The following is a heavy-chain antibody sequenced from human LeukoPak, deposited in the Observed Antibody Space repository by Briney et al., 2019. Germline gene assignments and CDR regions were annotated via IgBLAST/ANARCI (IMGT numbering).Heavy chain of an antibody. V-gene: IGHV3-23*01. J-gene: IGHJ4*02. CDR2: ISGSGGST. CDR1: GFTFSSYA. Sequence: GESLKISCAASGFTFSSYAMSWVRQAPGKGLEWVSAISGSGGSTYYADSVKGRFTISRDNSKNTLYLQMNSLRAEDTAVYYCAKDKRALRYFDQVYFDYWGQGTLVTVSS. D-gene: IGHD3-9*01. CDR3: AKDKRALRYFDQVYFDY.